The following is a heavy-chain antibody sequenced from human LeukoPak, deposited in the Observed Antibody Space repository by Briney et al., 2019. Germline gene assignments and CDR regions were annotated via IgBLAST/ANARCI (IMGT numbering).Heavy chain of an antibody. Sequence: SVKVSCKASGYTFTSYGISWVRQAPGQGLEWMGGIIPIFGTANYAQKFQGRVTITADESTSTAYMELSSLRSEDTAVYYCARDPVGAHSGTVDYWGQGTLVTVSS. D-gene: IGHD1-26*01. CDR3: ARDPVGAHSGTVDY. V-gene: IGHV1-69*13. CDR1: GYTFTSYG. J-gene: IGHJ4*02. CDR2: IIPIFGTA.